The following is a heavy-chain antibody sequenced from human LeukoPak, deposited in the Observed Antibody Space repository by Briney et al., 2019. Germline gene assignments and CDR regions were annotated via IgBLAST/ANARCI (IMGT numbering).Heavy chain of an antibody. V-gene: IGHV4-59*01. D-gene: IGHD2-15*01. CDR2: IYYSGST. CDR3: ARVVEVAAIFDY. Sequence: SETLSLTCTVSGGSISSYYWSWIRQPPGKGLEWIGYIYYSGSTNYNPSLKSRVTISVDTSKNQFSLKLSSVTAADTAVYYCARVVEVAAIFDYWGQGTLVTVSS. CDR1: GGSISSYY. J-gene: IGHJ4*02.